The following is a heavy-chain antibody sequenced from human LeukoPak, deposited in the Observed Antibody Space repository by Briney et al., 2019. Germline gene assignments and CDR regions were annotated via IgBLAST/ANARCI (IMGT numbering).Heavy chain of an antibody. D-gene: IGHD4-17*01. V-gene: IGHV5-51*01. CDR3: LRQVVHMTTVSTRRENWLDR. J-gene: IGHJ5*02. Sequence: GESLKISCKGSGYSFTTYWISWVRQMRGKGLEWRGIIYPRDSDTRYSPSFQAQVTISADKSITTAYLQWSTLKASATAPNNGLRQVVHMTTVSTRRENWLDRWGQGTLVTVSS. CDR2: IYPRDSDT. CDR1: GYSFTTYW.